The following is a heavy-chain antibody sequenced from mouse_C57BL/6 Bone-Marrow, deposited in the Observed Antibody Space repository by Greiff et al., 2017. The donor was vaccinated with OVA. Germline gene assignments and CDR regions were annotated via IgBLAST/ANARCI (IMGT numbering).Heavy chain of an antibody. J-gene: IGHJ3*01. CDR3: ARGYYSNFFAY. D-gene: IGHD2-5*01. Sequence: EVMLVESGGGLVKPGGSLKLSCAASGFTFSSYAMSWVRQTPEKRLEWVATISDGGSYTYYPDNVKGRFTISRDNAKNNLYLQMSHLKSEDTAMYYCARGYYSNFFAYWGQGTLGTVSA. V-gene: IGHV5-4*03. CDR1: GFTFSSYA. CDR2: ISDGGSYT.